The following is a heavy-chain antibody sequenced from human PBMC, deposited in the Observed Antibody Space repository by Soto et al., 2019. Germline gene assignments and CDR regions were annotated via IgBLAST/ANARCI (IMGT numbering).Heavy chain of an antibody. D-gene: IGHD6-6*01. Sequence: PGGSLRLSCAASGFTFSSYAMHWVRQAPGKGLEWVAVISYDGSNKYYADSVKGRFTISRDNSKNTLYLQMNSLRAEDTAVYYCARDPSSSSSAPDYWGQGTLVTVSS. V-gene: IGHV3-30-3*01. CDR1: GFTFSSYA. J-gene: IGHJ4*02. CDR3: ARDPSSSSSAPDY. CDR2: ISYDGSNK.